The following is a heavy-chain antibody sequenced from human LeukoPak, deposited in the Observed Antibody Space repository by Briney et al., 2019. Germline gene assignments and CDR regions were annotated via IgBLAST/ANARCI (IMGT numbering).Heavy chain of an antibody. CDR2: IKSKTDGGTT. Sequence: GGSLRLSCAASGFTFSNAWMSWVRQAPGKGLEWVGRIKSKTDGGTTDYAAPVKGRFTISRDDSKNTLYLQMNRLKTEDTAVYYCTTPYGDYDLGYWGQGSLVAVSS. CDR3: TTPYGDYDLGY. CDR1: GFTFSNAW. J-gene: IGHJ4*02. D-gene: IGHD4-17*01. V-gene: IGHV3-15*01.